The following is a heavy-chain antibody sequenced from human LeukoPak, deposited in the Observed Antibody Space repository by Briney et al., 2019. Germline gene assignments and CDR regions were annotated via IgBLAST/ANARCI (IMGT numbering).Heavy chain of an antibody. CDR3: ARADYGDYVF. CDR2: IHYSARI. Sequence: PSETLSLTCTVSGYSISSGYYWGWIRQPPGKGLEWIGSIHYSARIYYNPSLKSRLTISPDTSKNQFSLKLTSVTAPDTAVYYCARADYGDYVFWGQGTLVTVSS. J-gene: IGHJ4*02. CDR1: GYSISSGYY. D-gene: IGHD4-17*01. V-gene: IGHV4-38-2*02.